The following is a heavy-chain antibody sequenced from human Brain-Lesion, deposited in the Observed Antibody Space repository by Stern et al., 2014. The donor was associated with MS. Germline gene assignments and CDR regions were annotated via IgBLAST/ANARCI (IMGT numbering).Heavy chain of an antibody. CDR1: GYTLTELS. J-gene: IGHJ4*02. D-gene: IGHD1-26*01. CDR3: ATLSPGAGGNYYRHFDY. Sequence: VQLVESGAEVKKPGASVKVSCKVSGYTLTELSMHWVRQAPSKGLEWMGGFASEDGETNYAQKFQGRVTMTEDTSTDTAYMELSSLRSEDTAVYYCATLSPGAGGNYYRHFDYWGQGTLVTVSS. V-gene: IGHV1-24*01. CDR2: FASEDGET.